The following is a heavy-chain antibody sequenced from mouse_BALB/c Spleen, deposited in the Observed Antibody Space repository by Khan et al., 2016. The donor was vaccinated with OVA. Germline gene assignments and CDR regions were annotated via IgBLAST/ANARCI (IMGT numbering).Heavy chain of an antibody. D-gene: IGHD2-4*01. J-gene: IGHJ3*01. CDR1: GFSLTTYG. Sequence: QVQLKQSGPGLVQPSQSLSITCTVSGFSLTTYGVHWVRQSPGKGLEWLGVIWSGGSTDYNAAFISRLSISKDNSKSQVFFKMNSLQANDTAIYYCAKNYDYDEGLAYWGQGTLVTVSA. CDR3: AKNYDYDEGLAY. V-gene: IGHV2-2*02. CDR2: IWSGGST.